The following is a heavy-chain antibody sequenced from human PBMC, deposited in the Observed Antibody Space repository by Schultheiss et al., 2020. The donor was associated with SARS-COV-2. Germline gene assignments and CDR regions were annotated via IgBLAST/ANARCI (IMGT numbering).Heavy chain of an antibody. CDR2: IHYSGIT. Sequence: SQTLSLTCTVSGGSIRSGESYWGWIRQPPGKGLEWIGTIHYSGITYYSPSLTSRAAIAVDTSRNQFSLKLSSVTVADTAVYYCTRLGRQTSASYPDYWGQGTLVTVSS. CDR1: GGSIRSGESY. J-gene: IGHJ4*02. V-gene: IGHV4-39*01. CDR3: TRLGRQTSASYPDY. D-gene: IGHD2-2*01.